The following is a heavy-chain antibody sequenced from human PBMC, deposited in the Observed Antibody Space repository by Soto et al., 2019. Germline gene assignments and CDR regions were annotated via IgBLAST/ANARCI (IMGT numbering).Heavy chain of an antibody. CDR3: ASGGVRGGDSYYYYVMDV. V-gene: IGHV5-51*01. Sequence: PGESLKISCKGSGYSFTSYWIGWVRQMPGKGLEWMGIIYPGDSDTRYSPSFQGQVTISADKSISTAYLQWSSLKASDTAMYYCASGGVRGGDSYYYYVMDVWAQGTTVTVSS. CDR1: GYSFTSYW. D-gene: IGHD3-10*01. J-gene: IGHJ6*02. CDR2: IYPGDSDT.